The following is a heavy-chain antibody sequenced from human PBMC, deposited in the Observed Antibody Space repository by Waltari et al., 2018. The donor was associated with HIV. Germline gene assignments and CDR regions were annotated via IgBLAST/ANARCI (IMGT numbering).Heavy chain of an antibody. D-gene: IGHD6-19*01. CDR1: GYTFISHD. CDR3: ARGIEVAGTEFQH. J-gene: IGHJ1*01. Sequence: QVQLVQSGAEVKKPGASVKDSCKASGYTFISHDINWVRQATGQGLGWMGWMNPNSGNTGYAQKFQGRVSMTRNTSISTAYMEMSSLRSEDTAVYYCARGIEVAGTEFQHWGQGTLVTVSS. V-gene: IGHV1-8*01. CDR2: MNPNSGNT.